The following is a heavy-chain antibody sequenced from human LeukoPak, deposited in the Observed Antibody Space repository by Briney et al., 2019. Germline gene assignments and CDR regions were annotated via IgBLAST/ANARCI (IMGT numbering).Heavy chain of an antibody. Sequence: PGGSLRLSCTASGFTFSGYWMNWVRQAPGKGLEWVAVIWYDGSNKYYADSVKGRFTISRDNSKNTLYLQMNSLRAEDTAVYYCARDPRYCSGGSCYGRVYGMDVWGQGTTVTVSS. J-gene: IGHJ6*02. CDR2: IWYDGSNK. CDR3: ARDPRYCSGGSCYGRVYGMDV. V-gene: IGHV3-33*08. CDR1: GFTFSGYW. D-gene: IGHD2-15*01.